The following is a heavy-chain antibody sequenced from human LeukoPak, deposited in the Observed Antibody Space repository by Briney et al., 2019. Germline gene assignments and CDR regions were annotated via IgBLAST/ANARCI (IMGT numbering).Heavy chain of an antibody. D-gene: IGHD3-10*01. Sequence: GESLRLSCTASGFTFSSYGMTWVRQAPGKGPEWVSAISGSGGTTYYADSVKGRFTISRDNSKNTLYLQMNSLRAEDTAVYYCAKAARSTYGSGDYYYYYGMDVWGQGTTVTVSS. J-gene: IGHJ6*02. CDR1: GFTFSSYG. CDR2: ISGSGGTT. V-gene: IGHV3-23*01. CDR3: AKAARSTYGSGDYYYYYGMDV.